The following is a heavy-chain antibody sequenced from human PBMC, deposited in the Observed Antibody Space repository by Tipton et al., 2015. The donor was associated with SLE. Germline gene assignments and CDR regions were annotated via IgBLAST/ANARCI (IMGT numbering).Heavy chain of an antibody. CDR1: GFTFSNAW. Sequence: SLRLSCAASGFTFSNAWMSWVRQAPGKGLEWISYITSSGSAIHYADSVKGRFTISRDNAKNSLYLQMNSLRVEDTAVYYCARERIAVGGDASDIWGQGTMVTVSS. CDR2: ITSSGSAI. J-gene: IGHJ3*02. CDR3: ARERIAVGGDASDI. D-gene: IGHD6-19*01. V-gene: IGHV3-48*03.